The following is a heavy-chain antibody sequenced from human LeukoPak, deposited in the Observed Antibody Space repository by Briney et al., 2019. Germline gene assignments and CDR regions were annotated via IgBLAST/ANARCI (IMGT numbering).Heavy chain of an antibody. J-gene: IGHJ4*02. CDR3: ARYYDILTGYDHPFDY. CDR1: GYTFTGYH. Sequence: ASVKVSCKASGYTFTGYHMHWVRQAPGQGLEWMGWINPNSGGTNYAQKFQGRVTMTRDTSISTAYMELSRLRSDDTAVYYCARYYDILTGYDHPFDYWGQGTLVTVSS. V-gene: IGHV1-2*02. CDR2: INPNSGGT. D-gene: IGHD3-9*01.